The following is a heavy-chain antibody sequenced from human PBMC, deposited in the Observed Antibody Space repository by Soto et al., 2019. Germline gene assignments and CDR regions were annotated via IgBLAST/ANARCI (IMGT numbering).Heavy chain of an antibody. J-gene: IGHJ6*02. CDR1: GYSFNSYW. D-gene: IGHD2-2*01. Sequence: PGESLKISCKGSGYSFNSYWISWVRQMPGKGLEWMGIIYPGDSDTRYSPSFQGQVTISADKSISTAYLQWSSLKASDTAMYYCARQRFVVVVQAAIYGMEVWGQGTTVTVSS. CDR3: ARQRFVVVVQAAIYGMEV. V-gene: IGHV5-51*01. CDR2: IYPGDSDT.